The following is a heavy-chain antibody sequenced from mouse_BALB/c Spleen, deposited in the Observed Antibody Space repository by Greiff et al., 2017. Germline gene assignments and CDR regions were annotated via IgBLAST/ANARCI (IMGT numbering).Heavy chain of an antibody. CDR1: GYTFSSYW. Sequence: VQLQQSGAELMKPGASVKISCKATGYTFSSYWIEWVKQRPGHGLEWIGEILPGSGSTNYNEKFKGKATFTADTSSNTAYMQLSSLTSEDSAVYYCARRYYRYDRVFDYWGQGTTLTVSS. CDR3: ARRYYRYDRVFDY. J-gene: IGHJ2*01. D-gene: IGHD2-14*01. CDR2: ILPGSGST. V-gene: IGHV1-9*01.